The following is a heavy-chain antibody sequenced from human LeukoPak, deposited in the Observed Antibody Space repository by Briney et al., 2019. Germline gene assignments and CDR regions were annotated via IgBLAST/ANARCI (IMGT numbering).Heavy chain of an antibody. D-gene: IGHD1-26*01. CDR1: GFTFSSYS. CDR2: ISSSNSYI. Sequence: AGGSLRLSCAASGFTFSSYSMNWVRQAPGKGLEWVSSISSSNSYIYYVDSVKGRFTISRDNAKNSLYLQMNSLRAEDTAVYYCARDRVSGSRVYYFDYWGQGTLVTVSS. V-gene: IGHV3-21*01. J-gene: IGHJ4*02. CDR3: ARDRVSGSRVYYFDY.